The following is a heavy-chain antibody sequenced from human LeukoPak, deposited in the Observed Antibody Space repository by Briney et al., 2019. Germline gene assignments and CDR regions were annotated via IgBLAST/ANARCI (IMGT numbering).Heavy chain of an antibody. CDR2: IYYSEST. J-gene: IGHJ4*02. Sequence: SETLSLTCTVSGGSISSGGYYWSWIRQHPGKGLEWVGYIYYSESTYYNPSLKSRVTISVDTSKNQFSLKLSSVTAADTAVYYCARFTSRILTGYFYYFDYWGQGTLVTVSS. CDR1: GGSISSGGYY. CDR3: ARFTSRILTGYFYYFDY. V-gene: IGHV4-31*03. D-gene: IGHD3-9*01.